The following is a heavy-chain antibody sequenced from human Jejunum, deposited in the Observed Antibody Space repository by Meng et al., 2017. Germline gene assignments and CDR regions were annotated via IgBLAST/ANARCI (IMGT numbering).Heavy chain of an antibody. CDR3: ARGHYYDSDGYSNYYYIMDV. D-gene: IGHD3-22*01. CDR2: ISGSGTTL. CDR1: GFSFSDHY. Sequence: GESLKISCAASGFSFSDHYMTWIRQAPGKGLEWISYISGSGTTLYYADSVKGRFTISRDNAKNSLFLQMNSLRGDDTAVYYCARGHYYDSDGYSNYYYIMDVGGQGTMVTVSS. J-gene: IGHJ6*02. V-gene: IGHV3-11*04.